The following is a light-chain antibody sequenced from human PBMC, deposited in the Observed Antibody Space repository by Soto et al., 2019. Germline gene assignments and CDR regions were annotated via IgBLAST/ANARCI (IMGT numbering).Light chain of an antibody. CDR3: SSYMSSNYV. J-gene: IGLJ1*01. V-gene: IGLV2-14*01. CDR1: SSDVGGYNY. CDR2: EVS. Sequence: QSVLTQPASVSGSPGQSITISCTGTSSDVGGYNYVSWYQQHPGKAPKLMIYEVSNRPSGISNRFSGSKSGNTASLTISGLQAEDEADYYCSSYMSSNYVFGTGTKLTVL.